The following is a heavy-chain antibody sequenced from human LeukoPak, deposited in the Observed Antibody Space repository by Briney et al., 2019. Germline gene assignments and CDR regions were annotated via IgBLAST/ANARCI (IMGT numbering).Heavy chain of an antibody. V-gene: IGHV4-34*01. J-gene: IGHJ4*02. CDR2: INHSGST. CDR3: AKDDRWLQFCC. D-gene: IGHD5-24*01. CDR1: GGSFSGYY. Sequence: SETLSLTCAVYGGSFSGYYWSWIRQPPGKGLEWIGEINHSGSTNYNPSLKSRVTISVDTSKNQFSLKLSSVTAEDTAVYYCAKDDRWLQFCCWGQGTLVTVSA.